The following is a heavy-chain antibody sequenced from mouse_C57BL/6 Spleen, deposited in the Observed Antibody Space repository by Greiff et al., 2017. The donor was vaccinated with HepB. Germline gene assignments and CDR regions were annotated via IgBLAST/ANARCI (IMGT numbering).Heavy chain of an antibody. CDR2: IWTGGGT. D-gene: IGHD2-14*01. J-gene: IGHJ4*01. V-gene: IGHV2-9-1*01. CDR1: GFSLTSYA. Sequence: QVQLQQSGPGLVAPSQSLSITCTVSGFSLTSYAISWVRQPPGKGLEWLGVIWTGGGTNYNSALKPRLSISEDNSKSQVFLKMNSLQTDDTARYYCARKGGRYSYAMDYWGQGTSVTVST. CDR3: ARKGGRYSYAMDY.